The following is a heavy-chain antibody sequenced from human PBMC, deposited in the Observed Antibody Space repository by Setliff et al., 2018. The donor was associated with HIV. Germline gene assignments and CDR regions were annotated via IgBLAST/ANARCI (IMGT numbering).Heavy chain of an antibody. Sequence: SETLSLTCAVSGISINSGTYYTYYWTWIRQPAGKGLEWIGHIHTSGRTTYNPSLRSRVNISVDTSKNQFSLKLSSVTASDTAVYYCARSPERGYDSDWFDPWGQGTLVTV. J-gene: IGHJ5*02. CDR3: ARSPERGYDSDWFDP. CDR1: GISINSGTYYTYY. D-gene: IGHD5-12*01. V-gene: IGHV4-61*09. CDR2: IHTSGRT.